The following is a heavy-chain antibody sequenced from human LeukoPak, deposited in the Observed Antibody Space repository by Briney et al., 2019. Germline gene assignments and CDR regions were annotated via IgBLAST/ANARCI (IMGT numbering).Heavy chain of an antibody. CDR2: ISYSGGTT. V-gene: IGHV3-23*01. CDR1: GFTFSSYA. CDR3: AKGGQMMVEVARRGALDI. Sequence: PGGSLRLSCAASGFTFSSYAMSWVRQAPGKGLEWVSGISYSGGTTYYADSVKGRFTISRDNSKNTLYLQMNSLRAEDTAVYYCAKGGQMMVEVARRGALDIWGQGTMVTVSS. J-gene: IGHJ3*02. D-gene: IGHD1-1*01.